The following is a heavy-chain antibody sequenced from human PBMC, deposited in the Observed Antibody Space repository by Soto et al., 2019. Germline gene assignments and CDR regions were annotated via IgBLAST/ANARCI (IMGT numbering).Heavy chain of an antibody. Sequence: EVQLVESGGGLVKPGGSLRLSCTASGFTFTNAWMSWVRQAPGKGLEWVGRIKRETDGGTTDYTAPVKGRFIISRDDSKDTLYLQMNSLKTDDTAVYYCTTGLSSGYYNFDSWGQGTLVTVYS. J-gene: IGHJ4*02. V-gene: IGHV3-15*01. CDR3: TTGLSSGYYNFDS. CDR1: GFTFTNAW. CDR2: IKRETDGGTT. D-gene: IGHD3-22*01.